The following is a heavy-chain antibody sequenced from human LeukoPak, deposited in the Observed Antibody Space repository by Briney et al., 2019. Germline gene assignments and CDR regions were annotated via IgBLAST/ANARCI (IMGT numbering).Heavy chain of an antibody. D-gene: IGHD3-22*01. CDR2: INSDGSST. V-gene: IGHV3-74*01. Sequence: ETLSLTCAVYGGSFSGYYWSWVRQPPGKGLVWVSRINSDGSSTSYADSVKGRFTISRDNAKNTLYLQMNSLRAEDTAVYYCAREAYYYDSSGYYAWFDPWGQGTLVTVSS. J-gene: IGHJ5*02. CDR3: AREAYYYDSSGYYAWFDP. CDR1: GGSFSGYY.